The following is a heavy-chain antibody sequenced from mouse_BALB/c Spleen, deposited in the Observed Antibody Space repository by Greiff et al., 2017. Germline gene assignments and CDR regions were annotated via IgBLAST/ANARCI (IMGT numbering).Heavy chain of an antibody. CDR1: GFSLTSYG. V-gene: IGHV2-2*02. CDR3: ARKTGGYLYAMDY. D-gene: IGHD5-1*01. CDR2: IWSGGST. Sequence: VKLVESGPGLVQPSQSLSITCTVSGFSLTSYGVHWVRQSPGKGLEWLGVIWSGGSTDYNAAFISRLSISKDNSKSQVFFKMNSLQANDTAIYYCARKTGGYLYAMDYWGQGTSVTVSS. J-gene: IGHJ4*01.